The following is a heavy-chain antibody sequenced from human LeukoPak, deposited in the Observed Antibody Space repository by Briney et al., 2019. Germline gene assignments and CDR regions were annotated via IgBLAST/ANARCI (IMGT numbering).Heavy chain of an antibody. D-gene: IGHD7-27*01. CDR2: ISDDGTYT. CDR3: ASFGIAWGSAY. J-gene: IGHJ4*02. CDR1: GFSFSRHW. Sequence: PGGSLRLSCAASGFSFSRHWMHWVRQAPGKGLVWVSRISDDGTYTANVDSVEGRFSTPRDNVGNTLYLHMNGLRVEDTAMYYCASFGIAWGSAYWGQGTLVIVSS. V-gene: IGHV3-74*03.